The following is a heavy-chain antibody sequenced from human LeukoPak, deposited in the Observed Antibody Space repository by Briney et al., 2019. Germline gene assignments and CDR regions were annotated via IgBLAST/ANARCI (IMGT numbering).Heavy chain of an antibody. D-gene: IGHD4-23*01. CDR1: GYTYTGYY. CDR3: ARAPTVVTGYYMDV. J-gene: IGHJ6*03. Sequence: ASVKVSCKASGYTYTGYYMHWVRQPPGQGGEGMGWINPNSGGTNYAQKFQGRVTMTRDASISTAYMELSRLRSEDTAVYYCARAPTVVTGYYMDVWGKGTTVTVS. V-gene: IGHV1-2*02. CDR2: INPNSGGT.